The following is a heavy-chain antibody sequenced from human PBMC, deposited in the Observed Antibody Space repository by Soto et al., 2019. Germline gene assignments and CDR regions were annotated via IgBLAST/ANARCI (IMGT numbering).Heavy chain of an antibody. CDR3: ARGGRNYDILTGYSPISHWFDP. CDR1: GYTFTSYG. CDR2: ISAYNGST. D-gene: IGHD3-9*01. V-gene: IGHV1-18*01. J-gene: IGHJ5*02. Sequence: QVQLVQSRAEVKKPGASVKVSCKASGYTFTSYGISWVRQAPGQGLEWMGWISAYNGSTNYAQKLQGRVTMTTDTSTSTAYMELRSLRSDDTAVYYCARGGRNYDILTGYSPISHWFDPLGQGTLVTVSS.